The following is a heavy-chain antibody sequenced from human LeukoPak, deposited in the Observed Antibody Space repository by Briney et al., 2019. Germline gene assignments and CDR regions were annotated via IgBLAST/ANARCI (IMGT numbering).Heavy chain of an antibody. CDR3: ARDGYGTPLDY. V-gene: IGHV4-30-4*08. J-gene: IGHJ4*02. Sequence: PSETLSLTCTVSGGSISSGDYYWSWIRQPPGKGLEWIGYIYYSGSTYDNPSLKSRVTISVDTSKNQFSLKLSSVTAADTAVYYSARDGYGTPLDYWAREPWSPSPQ. D-gene: IGHD1-14*01. CDR1: GGSISSGDYY. CDR2: IYYSGST.